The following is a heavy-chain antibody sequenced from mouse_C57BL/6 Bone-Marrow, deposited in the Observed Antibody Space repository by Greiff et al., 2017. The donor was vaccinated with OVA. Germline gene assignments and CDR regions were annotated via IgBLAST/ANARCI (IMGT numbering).Heavy chain of an antibody. CDR3: ASEWDITRRGAIDY. Sequence: VQLQQSGAELAKPGASVKLSCKASGYTFTSYWMHWVKQRPGQGLEWIGYINPSSGYTKYNQKFKDKATLTDYKSYRTAYMQLSSLTYEDSAVYYCASEWDITRRGAIDYWGQGTSVTVSS. J-gene: IGHJ4*01. CDR2: INPSSGYT. D-gene: IGHD1-3*01. CDR1: GYTFTSYW. V-gene: IGHV1-7*01.